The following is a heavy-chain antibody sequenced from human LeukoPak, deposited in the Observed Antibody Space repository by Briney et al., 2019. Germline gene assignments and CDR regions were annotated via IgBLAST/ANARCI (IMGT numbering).Heavy chain of an antibody. CDR1: GYTFTSYD. Sequence: ASVTVSCTASGYTFTSYDINWVRQATGQGLEWMGWMNPNSGNTGYAQKFQGRVTMTRNTSISTAYMELSSLRSEDTAVYYCAREYSGYYYYYYGMDVWGQGTTVTVSS. V-gene: IGHV1-8*01. J-gene: IGHJ6*02. CDR2: MNPNSGNT. CDR3: AREYSGYYYYYYGMDV. D-gene: IGHD5-18*01.